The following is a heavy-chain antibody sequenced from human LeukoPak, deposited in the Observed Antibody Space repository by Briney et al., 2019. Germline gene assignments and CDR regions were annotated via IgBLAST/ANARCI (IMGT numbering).Heavy chain of an antibody. CDR2: ISSSSSYI. V-gene: IGHV3-21*04. D-gene: IGHD2-15*01. J-gene: IGHJ4*02. Sequence: GGSLRLSCAASGFTFSSYSMNWVRQAPGKGLEWVSSISSSSSYIYYADSVKGRFTISRDNSKNTLYLQMNSLRAEDTAIYYCAKDQLNRFCSGGSCSTTHDYWGQGTLVTVSS. CDR3: AKDQLNRFCSGGSCSTTHDY. CDR1: GFTFSSYS.